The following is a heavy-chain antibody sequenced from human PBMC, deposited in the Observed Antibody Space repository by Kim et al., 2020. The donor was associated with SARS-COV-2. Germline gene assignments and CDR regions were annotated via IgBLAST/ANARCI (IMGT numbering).Heavy chain of an antibody. Sequence: SETLSLTCTVSGGSISSYYWSWIRQPPGKGLEWIGYIYYSGSTNYNPSLKSRVTISVDTSKNQFSLKLSSVTAADTAVYYCARVREYSSRMLHGMWDIWGQGKMVTVSS. V-gene: IGHV4-59*13. CDR3: ARVREYSSRMLHGMWDI. J-gene: IGHJ3*02. CDR1: GGSISSYY. CDR2: IYYSGST. D-gene: IGHD6-6*01.